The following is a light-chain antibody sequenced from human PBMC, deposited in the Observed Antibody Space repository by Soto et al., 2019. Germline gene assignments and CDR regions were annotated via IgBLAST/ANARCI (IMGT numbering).Light chain of an antibody. CDR3: VLYMGSGIWV. CDR2: STN. Sequence: QTVVTQAPSFSVSPGRTVTLTCGLSSGSVSTSYYPSWYQQTPGQAPRTLIYSTNIRSSGVPDRFSGSILGNKAALTITGAQADDEADYYCVLYMGSGIWVFGGGTKLTVL. CDR1: SGSVSTSYY. J-gene: IGLJ3*02. V-gene: IGLV8-61*01.